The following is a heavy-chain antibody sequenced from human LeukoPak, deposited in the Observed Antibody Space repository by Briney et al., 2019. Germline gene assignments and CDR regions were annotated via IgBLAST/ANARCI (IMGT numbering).Heavy chain of an antibody. D-gene: IGHD2-2*01. V-gene: IGHV3-13*04. J-gene: IGHJ4*02. CDR3: ARGFYCSDISCYVNGEFDY. Sequence: GGSLRLSCAASGFTFTTYDMHWVRQTTGKGLEWVSGIGTSGDTHYPDSVKGRFTISRENAKSSLYLQMNSLRAGDTAVYYCARGFYCSDISCYVNGEFDYWGQGTLVTVSS. CDR2: IGTSGDT. CDR1: GFTFTTYD.